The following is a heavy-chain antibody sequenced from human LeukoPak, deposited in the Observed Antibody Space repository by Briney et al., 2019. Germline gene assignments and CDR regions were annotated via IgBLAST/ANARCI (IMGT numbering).Heavy chain of an antibody. Sequence: SETLSLTCTVPGGSISSGDYYWSWIRQPPGKGLEWIASIDSGGITFYNPSLKSRPTISADTSTNHFSLGLTSVPPAAPALSFCARHFDHPTAYFDSWGQGSLVSVSS. V-gene: IGHV4-39*01. CDR2: IDSGGIT. D-gene: IGHD1-14*01. CDR1: GGSISSGDYY. CDR3: ARHFDHPTAYFDS. J-gene: IGHJ4*02.